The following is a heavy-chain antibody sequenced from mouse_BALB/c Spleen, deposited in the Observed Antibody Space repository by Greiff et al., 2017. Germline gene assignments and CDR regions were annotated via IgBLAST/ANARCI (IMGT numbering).Heavy chain of an antibody. J-gene: IGHJ2*01. CDR2: IRNKANGYTT. CDR3: ARDLLTGPFDY. Sequence: EVHLVESGGGLVQPGGSLRLSCATSGFTFTDYYMSWVRQPPGKALEWLGFIRNKANGYTTEYSASVKGRFTISRDNSQSILYLQMNTLRAEDSATYYCARDLLTGPFDYWGQGTTLTVSS. CDR1: GFTFTDYY. D-gene: IGHD4-1*01. V-gene: IGHV7-3*02.